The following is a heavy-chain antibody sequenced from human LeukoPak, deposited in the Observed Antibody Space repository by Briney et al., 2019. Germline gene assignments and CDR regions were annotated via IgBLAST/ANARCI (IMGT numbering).Heavy chain of an antibody. Sequence: SETLSLTCTVSGGSISNYYWTWIRQPPGKGLEWIGFISYRGNTNYNPSLKSRVTISLDTSKNQFSLKLISVTAADTAVYYCARGVGSGYTDYWGQGALVTVSS. CDR3: ARGVGSGYTDY. CDR1: GGSISNYY. J-gene: IGHJ4*02. CDR2: ISYRGNT. V-gene: IGHV4-59*01. D-gene: IGHD3-22*01.